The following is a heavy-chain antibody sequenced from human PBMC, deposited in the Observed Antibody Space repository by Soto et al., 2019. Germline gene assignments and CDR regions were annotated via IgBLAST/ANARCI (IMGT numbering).Heavy chain of an antibody. Sequence: KTSETLSLTCAVSGYSISSGYYWGWLRQPPGKGLEWIGSIYHGGSTYYNPSLNSRVTLSIDMTNDHVSLILHSVTAADTAVYYCARRYAPRYSSGNNHFDLWGQGTLVTVSS. V-gene: IGHV4-38-2*01. CDR1: GYSISSGYY. CDR3: ARRYAPRYSSGNNHFDL. D-gene: IGHD6-19*01. CDR2: IYHGGST. J-gene: IGHJ4*02.